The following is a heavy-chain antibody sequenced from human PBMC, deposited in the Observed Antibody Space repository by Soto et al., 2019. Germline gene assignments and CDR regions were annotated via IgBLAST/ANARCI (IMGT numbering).Heavy chain of an antibody. J-gene: IGHJ4*02. D-gene: IGHD3-22*01. Sequence: QVQFVQSGAEVKKPGASVKVSCKASGYTFTSYAMHWVRQAPGQRLEWMGWINAGNGNTKYSQKFQGRVTITRDTSASTAYMALNSLRSEDTAVLYCARSSGYYDVDYWGQGTLVSVSS. CDR2: INAGNGNT. CDR3: ARSSGYYDVDY. V-gene: IGHV1-3*01. CDR1: GYTFTSYA.